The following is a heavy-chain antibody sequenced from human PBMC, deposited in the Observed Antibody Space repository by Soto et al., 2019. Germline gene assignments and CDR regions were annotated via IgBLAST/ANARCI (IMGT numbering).Heavy chain of an antibody. CDR1: GFTFSSYA. CDR2: ISYDGSNK. CDR3: ARGLAYCTNRVCLQYYYYSGMDF. D-gene: IGHD2-8*01. Sequence: GGSLRLSCAASGFTFSSYAMHWVRQAPGKGLEWVAVISYDGSNKYYADSVKSRFTISRDNSKNTLYLQMNSLRAADKAVYYCARGLAYCTNRVCLQYYYYSGMDFWVQVLTVTVS. J-gene: IGHJ6*01. V-gene: IGHV3-30-3*01.